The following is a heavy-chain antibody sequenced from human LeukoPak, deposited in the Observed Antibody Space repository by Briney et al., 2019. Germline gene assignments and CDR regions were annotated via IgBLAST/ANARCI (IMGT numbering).Heavy chain of an antibody. CDR1: GFIFSNYA. Sequence: GGSLRLSCAASGFIFSNYAVSWVRQAPGKGLEWVSAIDSTGAYTWYADSVKGRFTISKDSSKTILYLQMNSLRAEDAAVYLCARGPGSSVYASAIDYWGQGTLVTVSS. CDR3: ARGPGSSVYASAIDY. J-gene: IGHJ4*02. V-gene: IGHV3-23*01. CDR2: IDSTGAYT. D-gene: IGHD2-8*01.